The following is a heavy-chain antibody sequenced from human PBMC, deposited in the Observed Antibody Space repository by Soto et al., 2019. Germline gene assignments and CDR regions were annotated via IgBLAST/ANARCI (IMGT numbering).Heavy chain of an antibody. CDR3: ATSYEKYPNDAFDI. J-gene: IGHJ3*02. D-gene: IGHD3-16*01. Sequence: QVQLVESGGGLVKPGGSLRLSCAASGFSFSDYYMSWIRQAPGKGLEWVSYISRSGDRIYYADSVKGRFTISRDNAKNSLYLQMNSLRAEDTAVYYCATSYEKYPNDAFDIWGQGTVGTVSS. V-gene: IGHV3-11*01. CDR1: GFSFSDYY. CDR2: ISRSGDRI.